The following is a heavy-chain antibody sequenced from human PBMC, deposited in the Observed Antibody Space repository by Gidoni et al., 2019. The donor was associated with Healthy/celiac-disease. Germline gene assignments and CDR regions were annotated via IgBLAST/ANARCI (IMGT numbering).Heavy chain of an antibody. CDR2: INHSGST. V-gene: IGHV4-34*01. D-gene: IGHD6-13*01. Sequence: QVQLQQWGAGLLKPSETLSLTCAVYGGSFSGYYWSWIRQPPGKGLEWIGEINHSGSTNYNPSLKSRVTISVDTSKNQFSLKLSSVTAADTAVYYCARGKLTSAAAGTYGMDVWGQGTTVTVSS. CDR3: ARGKLTSAAAGTYGMDV. CDR1: GGSFSGYY. J-gene: IGHJ6*02.